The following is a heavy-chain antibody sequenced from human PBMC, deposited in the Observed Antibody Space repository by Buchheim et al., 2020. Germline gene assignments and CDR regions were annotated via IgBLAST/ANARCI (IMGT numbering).Heavy chain of an antibody. CDR2: IDYSGNT. CDR1: GGSISSSSYY. J-gene: IGHJ4*02. V-gene: IGHV4-39*01. Sequence: QLQLQESGPGLLKPSETLSLTCTVSGGSISSSSYYWGWIRQPPGKGLEWIGNIDYSGNTYSNPSLTNRVTISVDTSKNQFSLNLSSVTAADTAVYYCAGHLYAYGYYWGQGAL. D-gene: IGHD3-10*01. CDR3: AGHLYAYGYY.